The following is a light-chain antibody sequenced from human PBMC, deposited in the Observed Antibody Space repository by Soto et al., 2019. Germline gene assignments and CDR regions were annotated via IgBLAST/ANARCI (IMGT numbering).Light chain of an antibody. J-gene: IGLJ1*01. CDR2: SNN. V-gene: IGLV1-44*01. Sequence: QSVLTQPPSASGTPGQRVTISCSGSSSNIGSNSVSWYQQVPSTAPKLLIYSNNQRPSGVPDRFSGSKSGTSGSLAISGLQPGDEADYYCAAWDDSLNGYVFGTGTKGTVL. CDR1: SSNIGSNS. CDR3: AAWDDSLNGYV.